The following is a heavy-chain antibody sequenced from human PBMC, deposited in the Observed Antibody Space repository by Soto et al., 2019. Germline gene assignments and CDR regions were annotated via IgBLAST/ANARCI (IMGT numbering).Heavy chain of an antibody. CDR3: ATVGTGSYNWFDP. Sequence: PGGSLRLSCAASGFTVIMNWMHWVRQAPGKGLVWLSRINSDGTTTTYADSVKGRFTISRDNSKNTVYLQINNLRADDTAVYYCATVGTGSYNWFDPWGQGTLVTVPS. CDR1: GFTVIMNW. V-gene: IGHV3-74*01. CDR2: INSDGTTT. D-gene: IGHD6-13*01. J-gene: IGHJ5*02.